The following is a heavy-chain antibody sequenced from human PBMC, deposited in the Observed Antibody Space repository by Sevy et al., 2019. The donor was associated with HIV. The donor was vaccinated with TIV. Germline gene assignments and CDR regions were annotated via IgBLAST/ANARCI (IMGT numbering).Heavy chain of an antibody. J-gene: IGHJ5*02. CDR2: ISHDGGTQ. CDR3: ARDALPFCGGDCYSHFFDP. CDR1: GFTFSSYS. V-gene: IGHV3-30*04. D-gene: IGHD2-21*02. Sequence: GGSLRLSCVGPGFTFSSYSFNWVRLAPGKGLEWVSLISHDGGTQFFADSVRGRFTISRDNSKNTLWLEMNSLRPEDTAVYFCARDALPFCGGDCYSHFFDPWGQGTLVTVSS.